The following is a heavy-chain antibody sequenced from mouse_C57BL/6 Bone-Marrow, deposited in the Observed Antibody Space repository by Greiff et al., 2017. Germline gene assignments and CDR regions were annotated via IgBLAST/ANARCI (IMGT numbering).Heavy chain of an antibody. CDR3: ARGSFYDGYYGPFAY. CDR2: IYPRSGNT. CDR1: GYTFTSYG. D-gene: IGHD2-3*01. Sequence: VQLQQSGAELARPGASVKLSCKASGYTFTSYGISWVKQRTGQGLEWIGEIYPRSGNTYYNEKFKGKATLTADKSSSTAYMELRSLTSEDSAVYFCARGSFYDGYYGPFAYWGQGTLVTVSA. J-gene: IGHJ3*01. V-gene: IGHV1-81*01.